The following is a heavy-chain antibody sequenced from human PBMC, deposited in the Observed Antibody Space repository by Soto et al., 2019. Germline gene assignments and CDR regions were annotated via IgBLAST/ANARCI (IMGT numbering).Heavy chain of an antibody. Sequence: GGSLRLSCAASGFTFSTYNMNWVRQAPGKGLEWVSYISDSSSTIHYADSVKGRFTISRDNAKNSLYLQMNSLRAEDTAVYYCTTDKEGGYYDILTGYYTDRYFDLWGRGTLVTVSS. CDR3: TTDKEGGYYDILTGYYTDRYFDL. V-gene: IGHV3-48*01. D-gene: IGHD3-9*01. CDR2: ISDSSSTI. CDR1: GFTFSTYN. J-gene: IGHJ2*01.